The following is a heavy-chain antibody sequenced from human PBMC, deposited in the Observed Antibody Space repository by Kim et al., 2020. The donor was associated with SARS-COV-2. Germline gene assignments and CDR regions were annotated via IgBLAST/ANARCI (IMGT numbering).Heavy chain of an antibody. D-gene: IGHD6-19*01. Sequence: ASVKVSCKTSGYSFTSYGISWVRQAPGQGLEWMGWSSAYNGNTNYAQKLQGRVTMTTDTSTTTAYMELRSLRPEDTAMYFCARSSSSGWGNYFDYWGQGT. V-gene: IGHV1-18*01. J-gene: IGHJ4*02. CDR2: SSAYNGNT. CDR3: ARSSSSGWGNYFDY. CDR1: GYSFTSYG.